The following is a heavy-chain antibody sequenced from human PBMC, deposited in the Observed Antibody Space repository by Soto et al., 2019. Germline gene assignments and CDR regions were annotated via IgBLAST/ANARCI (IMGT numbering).Heavy chain of an antibody. CDR1: GFTFSSYS. J-gene: IGHJ5*02. V-gene: IGHV3-48*02. CDR2: ISLSGGII. D-gene: IGHD2-8*01. CDR3: ARDNGMAGSFDP. Sequence: EVQLVESGGGLVQPGESLRLSCAASGFTFSSYSMNWVRQAPGKGLEWISYISLSGGIIYYADSVKGRFTISRDNAKNSLFLQMTSLRDEDTAVYYCARDNGMAGSFDPWGQGTLVTVSS.